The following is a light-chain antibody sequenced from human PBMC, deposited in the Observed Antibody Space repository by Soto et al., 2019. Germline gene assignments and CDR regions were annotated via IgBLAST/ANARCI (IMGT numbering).Light chain of an antibody. CDR3: QQYSNSRT. CDR2: GTS. CDR1: QSFSGTY. V-gene: IGKV3-20*01. Sequence: EIVLTQSPGTLSLSPGERATLSCRASQSFSGTYLAWYQQKPGQAPRLLIYGTSNRATGIPDRFSGSASGTDFTLTISRLEPEDFAVYYCQQYSNSRTFGQGTKVEIK. J-gene: IGKJ1*01.